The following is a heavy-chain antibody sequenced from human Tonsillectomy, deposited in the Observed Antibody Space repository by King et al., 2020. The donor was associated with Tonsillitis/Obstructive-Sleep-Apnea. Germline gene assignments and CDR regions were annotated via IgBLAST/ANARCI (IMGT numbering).Heavy chain of an antibody. Sequence: TLKESGPTLVKPTQTLRLTCSFSGFSLNTRGVGVGWIRQPPEKALEWLTLIFWDDEKRYSPSLKSSLTITRDTSKSQVFLTVTNMDQLDTATYYCVHAAQAVCTCNDGNCYHLDSWGQGILVTVSS. D-gene: IGHD2-15*01. CDR3: VHAAQAVCTCNDGNCYHLDS. CDR1: GFSLNTRGVG. CDR2: IFWDDEK. V-gene: IGHV2-5*02. J-gene: IGHJ4*02.